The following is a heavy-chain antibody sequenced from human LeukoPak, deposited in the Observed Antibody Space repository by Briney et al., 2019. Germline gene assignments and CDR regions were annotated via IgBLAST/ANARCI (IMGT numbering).Heavy chain of an antibody. CDR1: GFTFSSYA. CDR3: AKGSIAARHRSYYYGMDV. J-gene: IGHJ6*02. D-gene: IGHD6-6*01. V-gene: IGHV3-23*01. Sequence: GSLRLSCAASGFTFSSYAMSWVRQAPGKGLEWVSAISGSGGSTYYADSVKGRFTISRDNSKNTLYLQMNSLRAEDTAVYYCAKGSIAARHRSYYYGMDVWGQGTTVTVSS. CDR2: ISGSGGST.